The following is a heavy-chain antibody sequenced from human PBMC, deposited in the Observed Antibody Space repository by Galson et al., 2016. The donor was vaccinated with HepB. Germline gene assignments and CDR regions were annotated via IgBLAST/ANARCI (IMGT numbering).Heavy chain of an antibody. CDR2: FIPIFGTS. Sequence: SVKVSCKASGGTFSSFSSYAINWVRQAPGQGLQWMGGFIPIFGTSNFAQSFQGRVTITADESTSTAYMELSSLISEDTAVYYCARGISCGSGSCYSWDDAFGIWGQGTMVTVSS. CDR3: ARGISCGSGSCYSWDDAFGI. V-gene: IGHV1-69*13. CDR1: GGTFSSFSSYA. J-gene: IGHJ3*02. D-gene: IGHD2-15*01.